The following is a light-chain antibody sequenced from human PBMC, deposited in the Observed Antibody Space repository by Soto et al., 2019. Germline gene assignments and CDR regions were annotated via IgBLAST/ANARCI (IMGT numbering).Light chain of an antibody. Sequence: QSLPTQPRSVSGSPGQSVPISCTGTSSDIGDYDYVSWYQHHAGKTPKLMIYDVTKRPSGVPDRFSGSKSGSTASLTISGLQADDEADYYCCSYADKYTYVFGTGTKVTVL. CDR3: CSYADKYTYV. V-gene: IGLV2-11*01. CDR1: SSDIGDYDY. J-gene: IGLJ1*01. CDR2: DVT.